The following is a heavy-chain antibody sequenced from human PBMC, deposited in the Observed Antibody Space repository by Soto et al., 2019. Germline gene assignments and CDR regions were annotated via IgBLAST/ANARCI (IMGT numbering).Heavy chain of an antibody. CDR2: IDESGDF. CDR1: GGPIRSSSHY. V-gene: IGHV4-39*02. CDR3: AREGGYVDY. J-gene: IGHJ4*02. Sequence: SETLSLTCTVSGGPIRSSSHYWGWIRQSPGTGLEWIGSIDESGDFYYNPSLKSRVTISVDTSKNQFSLKLISVTGADSAIYYCAREGGYVDYWGQGTLVTVSS. D-gene: IGHD1-1*01.